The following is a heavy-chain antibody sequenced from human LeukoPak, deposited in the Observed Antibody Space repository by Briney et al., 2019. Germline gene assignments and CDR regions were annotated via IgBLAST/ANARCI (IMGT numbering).Heavy chain of an antibody. Sequence: GGSLRLSCAASGFTVSSNCMSWVRQAPGKGLEWVSVINSGGTTYYADPVKGRFIISRDISKNTLNLQMNSLRAEDTAVYYCARLAVAYFDYWGQGTLVTVSS. CDR1: GFTVSSNC. D-gene: IGHD6-19*01. V-gene: IGHV3-66*04. J-gene: IGHJ4*02. CDR3: ARLAVAYFDY. CDR2: INSGGTT.